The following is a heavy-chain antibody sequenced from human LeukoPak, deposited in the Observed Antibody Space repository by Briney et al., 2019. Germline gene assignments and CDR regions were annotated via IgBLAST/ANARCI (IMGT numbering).Heavy chain of an antibody. CDR1: GFMFSSYW. V-gene: IGHV3-7*03. Sequence: GGSLRLSCAASGFMFSSYWMTWVRQAPGKGLEWVANIKQAGSENSYVDSLKGRFTISRDNAKNTLYLQMNSLRAEDTAVYYCAKGQGGDFWSGSAYFDWGQGSLVTVSS. D-gene: IGHD3-3*01. J-gene: IGHJ4*02. CDR2: IKQAGSEN. CDR3: AKGQGGDFWSGSAYFD.